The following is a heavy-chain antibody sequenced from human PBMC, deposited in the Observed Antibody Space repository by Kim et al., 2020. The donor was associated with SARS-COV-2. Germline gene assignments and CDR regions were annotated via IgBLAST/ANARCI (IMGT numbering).Heavy chain of an antibody. J-gene: IGHJ6*02. Sequence: GGSLRLSCAASGFSVSSHYTSWVRQAPGKGLEWVSVIHSGTSTYYADSVKGRFTISRNNSKNTVYLQMNRLRVEDTAVYYCARRQNYYDSSGSFYGLDLWGQGTTVTVSS. V-gene: IGHV3-53*01. CDR3: ARRQNYYDSSGSFYGLDL. CDR1: GFSVSSHY. CDR2: IHSGTST. D-gene: IGHD3-22*01.